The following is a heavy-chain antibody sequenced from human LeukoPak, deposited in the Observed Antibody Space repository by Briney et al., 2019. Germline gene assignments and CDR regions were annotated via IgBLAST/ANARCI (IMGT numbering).Heavy chain of an antibody. D-gene: IGHD6-13*01. CDR1: GYSISSGYY. V-gene: IGHV4-61*01. Sequence: PSETLSLTCTVSGYSISSGYYWGWIRQPPGKGLEWIGYIYYSGSTNYNPSLKSRVTISVDTSKNQFSLKLSSVTAADTAVYYCARVSYSSSWYALTPNYYYYYMDVWGKGTTVTVSS. CDR3: ARVSYSSSWYALTPNYYYYYMDV. CDR2: IYYSGST. J-gene: IGHJ6*03.